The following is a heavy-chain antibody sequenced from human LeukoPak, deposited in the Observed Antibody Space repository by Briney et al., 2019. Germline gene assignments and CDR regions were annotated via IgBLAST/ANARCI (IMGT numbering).Heavy chain of an antibody. D-gene: IGHD3-22*01. Sequence: GGSLRLSCAASGFTFSSYGMHWVRQAPGKGLEWVSVIYSGGSTYYADSVKGRFTISRDNSKNTLYLQMNSLRAEDTAVYYCARVRYYYDSSVSWFDPWGQGTLVTVSS. V-gene: IGHV3-NL1*01. CDR3: ARVRYYYDSSVSWFDP. CDR1: GFTFSSYG. J-gene: IGHJ5*02. CDR2: IYSGGST.